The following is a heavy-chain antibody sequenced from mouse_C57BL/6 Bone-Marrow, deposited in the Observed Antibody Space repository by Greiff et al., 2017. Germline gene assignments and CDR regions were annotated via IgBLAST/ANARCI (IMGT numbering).Heavy chain of an antibody. V-gene: IGHV1-63*01. CDR2: IYPAGGYT. CDR1: GYTFTNYW. J-gene: IGHJ1*03. Sequence: VQLQQSGAELVRPGTSVKMSCKASGYTFTNYWIGWAKQRPVHGLEWIGDIYPAGGYTHYNEKFKGKATLTADKSSSTAYMQFSSLTSEDAAIYYCARSGNWYFEVWGTGTTVTVSS. CDR3: ARSGNWYFEV. D-gene: IGHD2-14*01.